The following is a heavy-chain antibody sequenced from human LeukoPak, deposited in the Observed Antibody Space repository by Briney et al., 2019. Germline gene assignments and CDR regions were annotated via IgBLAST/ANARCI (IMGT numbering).Heavy chain of an antibody. CDR2: INKDGGEK. J-gene: IGHJ4*02. CDR3: VKDSPPRYSGSPPAY. Sequence: GGSLRLSCAASGFTVSSNYISWVRQAPGKGLEWVANINKDGGEKYYVDSVKGRFTISRDNAKNSLYLQMNSLRADDTAVYYCVKDSPPRYSGSPPAYWGQGTLVTVSS. CDR1: GFTVSSNY. V-gene: IGHV3-7*03. D-gene: IGHD1-26*01.